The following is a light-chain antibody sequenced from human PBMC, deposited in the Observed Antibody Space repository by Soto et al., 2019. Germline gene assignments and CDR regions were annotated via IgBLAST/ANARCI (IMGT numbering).Light chain of an antibody. CDR1: SSDVGAYKY. V-gene: IGLV2-8*01. J-gene: IGLJ1*01. CDR2: EVS. Sequence: QSVLTQPPSASGSPGQSVTISCTGTSSDVGAYKYVSWYQQYPGKAPKLMIYEVSRRPSGVPDRFSGSKSGNTASLTISGLQAEDEADYYCCSYAGSYTYVFGTGTKVTVL. CDR3: CSYAGSYTYV.